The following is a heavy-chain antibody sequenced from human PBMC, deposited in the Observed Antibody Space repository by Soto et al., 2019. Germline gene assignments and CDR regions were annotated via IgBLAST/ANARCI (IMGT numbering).Heavy chain of an antibody. CDR3: AREIVRYSRGWFDY. D-gene: IGHD6-19*01. Sequence: EVQLVESGGGLVKPGGSLRLSCAASGFTFSPYRMNWVRQAPGKGLEWVSSINSDSTSIYYTDSVKGRFTISRDNAKHSPYLQMNSLRAEDTAMYYCAREIVRYSRGWFDYWGQGTMVTVSS. CDR1: GFTFSPYR. CDR2: INSDSTSI. V-gene: IGHV3-21*02. J-gene: IGHJ4*02.